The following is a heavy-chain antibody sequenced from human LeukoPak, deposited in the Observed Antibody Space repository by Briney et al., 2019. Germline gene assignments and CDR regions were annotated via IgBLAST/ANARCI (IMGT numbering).Heavy chain of an antibody. Sequence: GGSLRLSCAASGFTFSDYYMSWIRQAPGKGLEWVSYISSSGSTIYYADSVKGRFTISRDNAKNSLYLQMNSLRAEDTAVYYCARGYYDILTGYFPPDYWGQGTLVTVSS. J-gene: IGHJ4*02. V-gene: IGHV3-11*04. CDR2: ISSSGSTI. D-gene: IGHD3-9*01. CDR1: GFTFSDYY. CDR3: ARGYYDILTGYFPPDY.